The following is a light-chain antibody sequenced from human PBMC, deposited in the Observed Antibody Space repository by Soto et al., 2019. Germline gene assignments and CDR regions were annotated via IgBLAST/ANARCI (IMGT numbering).Light chain of an antibody. J-gene: IGLJ3*02. Sequence: QTVVTQPPSASGTPGQRVTISCSGSSSNIGRNTANWYQQLPGTAPKLLIYSNNQRPSGVPVRFSGSKSGTSASLAISGLQSEDEADYFCAAWDDSLNGRVFGGGTKLTVL. V-gene: IGLV1-44*01. CDR1: SSNIGRNT. CDR3: AAWDDSLNGRV. CDR2: SNN.